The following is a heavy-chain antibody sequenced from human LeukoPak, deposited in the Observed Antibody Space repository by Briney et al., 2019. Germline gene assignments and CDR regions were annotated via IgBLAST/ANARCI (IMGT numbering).Heavy chain of an antibody. CDR3: AKDETYDSSGYPVY. D-gene: IGHD3-22*01. V-gene: IGHV3-9*01. Sequence: TGGSLRLSCAASGFTFDDYAMHWVRQAPGKGLEWVSGISWNSGSIGYADSVKGRFTISRDNAKNSLYLQMNSLRAEATALYYCAKDETYDSSGYPVYWGQGTLVTVSS. J-gene: IGHJ4*02. CDR1: GFTFDDYA. CDR2: ISWNSGSI.